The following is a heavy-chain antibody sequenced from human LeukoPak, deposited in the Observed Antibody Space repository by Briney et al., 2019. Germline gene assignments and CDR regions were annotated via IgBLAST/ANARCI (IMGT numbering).Heavy chain of an antibody. CDR3: AREVYGDNYFDY. CDR2: ISSSGRI. J-gene: IGHJ4*02. V-gene: IGHV3-21*04. CDR1: GFTFSKYA. Sequence: GGSLRLSCAASGFTFSKYAMNWVRQAPGKGLEWVSSISSSGRIQYADSVKGRFTISRDNAKNSLYLQMNSLRAEDTAVYYCAREVYGDNYFDYWGQGTLVTVSS. D-gene: IGHD4-17*01.